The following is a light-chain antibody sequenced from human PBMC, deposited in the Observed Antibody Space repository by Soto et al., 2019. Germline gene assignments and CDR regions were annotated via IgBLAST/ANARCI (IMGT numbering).Light chain of an antibody. CDR2: EGS. Sequence: QSALTQPASVSGSPRQSITISCTRTRSDVGSYHLVSWYQQHPGKAPKLMIYEGSKRLSGVSNRFSGSKSGNTASLTISGLQAEDEADYSCCSYAGSSTPRVFGTGTKLPV. CDR1: RSDVGSYHL. V-gene: IGLV2-23*01. J-gene: IGLJ1*01. CDR3: CSYAGSSTPRV.